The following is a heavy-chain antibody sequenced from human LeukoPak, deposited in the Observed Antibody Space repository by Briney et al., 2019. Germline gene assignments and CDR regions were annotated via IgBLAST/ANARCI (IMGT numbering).Heavy chain of an antibody. CDR2: ISSSGSSI. J-gene: IGHJ3*02. CDR3: ASTGPRGSGYAFDI. CDR1: GFTFSTYE. V-gene: IGHV3-48*03. Sequence: GGSLRLSCAASGFTFSTYEMNWVRQAPGKGLEWVSYISSSGSSIYYADSVKGRFTISRDNSKNSLYLQMNSLRAEDTAVYYCASTGPRGSGYAFDIPGQGTLVTVSS. D-gene: IGHD1-14*01.